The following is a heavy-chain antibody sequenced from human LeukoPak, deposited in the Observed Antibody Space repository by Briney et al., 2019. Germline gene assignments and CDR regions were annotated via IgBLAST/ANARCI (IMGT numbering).Heavy chain of an antibody. CDR2: MNPNSGNT. Sequence: ASVEVSCKASGYTFTSYDINWVRQATGQGLEWMGWMNPNSGNTGYAQKFQGRVTMTRNTSISTAYMELSSLRSEDTAVYYCARGSITGTTNDYWGQGTLVTVSS. D-gene: IGHD1-20*01. J-gene: IGHJ4*02. CDR3: ARGSITGTTNDY. CDR1: GYTFTSYD. V-gene: IGHV1-8*01.